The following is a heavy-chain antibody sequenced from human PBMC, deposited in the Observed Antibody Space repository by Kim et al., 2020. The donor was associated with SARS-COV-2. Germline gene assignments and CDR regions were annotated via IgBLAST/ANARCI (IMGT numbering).Heavy chain of an antibody. CDR3: ARGGASGTFFY. CDR2: DK. Sequence: DKNHVDSVRGRFTISRDDDKNSLYLQMTSLRAEDTAVYYCARGGASGTFFYWVQGSLVTVSS. V-gene: IGHV3-7*01. J-gene: IGHJ4*02. D-gene: IGHD3-10*01.